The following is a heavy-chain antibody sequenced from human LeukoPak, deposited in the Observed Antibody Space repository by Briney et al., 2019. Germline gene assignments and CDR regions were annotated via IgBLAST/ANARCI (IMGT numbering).Heavy chain of an antibody. J-gene: IGHJ4*02. CDR3: AREGYDSSGYYYAIDY. V-gene: IGHV6-1*01. CDR2: TYYRSKWYN. CDR1: GDSVSSNSAA. Sequence: SQTLSLTCAISGDSVSSNSAAWNWIRQSPSRGLEWLGRTYYRSKWYNDYAVSVKSRITINPDTSKNQFPLQLNSVTPEDTAVYYCAREGYDSSGYYYAIDYWGQGTLVTVSS. D-gene: IGHD3-22*01.